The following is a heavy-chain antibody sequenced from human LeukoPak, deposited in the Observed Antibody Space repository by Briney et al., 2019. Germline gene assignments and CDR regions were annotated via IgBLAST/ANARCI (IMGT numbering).Heavy chain of an antibody. D-gene: IGHD6-19*01. J-gene: IGHJ4*02. V-gene: IGHV1-2*02. CDR1: GYTFTSYG. CDR3: ARGFRSSGWYYFDY. CDR2: INPNSGGT. Sequence: GASVKVSCKASGYTFTSYGISWVRQAPGQGLEWMGWINPNSGGTNYAQKFQGRVTMTRDTSISTAYMELSRLRSDDTAVYYCARGFRSSGWYYFDYWGQGTLVTVSS.